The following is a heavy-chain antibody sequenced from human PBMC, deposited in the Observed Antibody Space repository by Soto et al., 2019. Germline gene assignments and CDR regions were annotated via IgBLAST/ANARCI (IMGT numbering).Heavy chain of an antibody. CDR1: GFTFSDNW. CDR2: IKPDGSNK. CDR3: VRGSGWLFDY. V-gene: IGHV3-7*02. Sequence: GGSLRLSCAASGFTFSDNWMTWVRQTPGKGLEWVANIKPDGSNKYHGDSVKGRFTISRDNAKNSLYLQMNSLRAEDTAVYYCVRGSGWLFDYWGQGTLVTVSS. J-gene: IGHJ4*02. D-gene: IGHD6-19*01.